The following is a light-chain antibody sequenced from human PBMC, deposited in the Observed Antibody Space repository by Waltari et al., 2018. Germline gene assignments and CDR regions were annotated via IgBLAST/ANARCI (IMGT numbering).Light chain of an antibody. CDR3: SSYAGNNNVV. Sequence: QSALTQPASVSGSPGQSVTISCTGTSSDVGGYNYFSWYQQHPGKAPKHMIYEVSKRPSGGPDRFAGSKSGNPASLTVSGLRAEDEADYYCSSYAGNNNVVFGGGTKLTVL. CDR1: SSDVGGYNY. CDR2: EVS. V-gene: IGLV2-8*01. J-gene: IGLJ2*01.